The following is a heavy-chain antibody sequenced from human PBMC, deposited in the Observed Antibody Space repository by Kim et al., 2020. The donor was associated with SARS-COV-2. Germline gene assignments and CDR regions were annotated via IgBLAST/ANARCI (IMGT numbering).Heavy chain of an antibody. CDR1: GGSISSYY. V-gene: IGHV4-59*01. CDR3: ARDKMRYYDSSGYSYYYYYGMDV. D-gene: IGHD3-22*01. Sequence: SETLSLTCTVSGGSISSYYWSWIRQPPGKGLEWIGYIYYSGSTNYNPSLKSRVTISVDTSKNQFSLKLSSVTAADTAVYYCARDKMRYYDSSGYSYYYYYGMDVWGQGTTVTVSS. CDR2: IYYSGST. J-gene: IGHJ6*02.